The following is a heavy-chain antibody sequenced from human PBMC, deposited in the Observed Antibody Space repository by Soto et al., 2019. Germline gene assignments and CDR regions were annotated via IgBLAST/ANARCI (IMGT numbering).Heavy chain of an antibody. J-gene: IGHJ6*04. CDR1: GGSISNYY. D-gene: IGHD3-10*01. CDR3: ARRGFGSLQGLGDV. V-gene: IGHV4-59*08. Sequence: QVPLQESGPGLVKPSETLSLSCTVSGGSISNYYWSWFRQTTGKGLEWIAYVHDSGGSNYNPSLKSRVAILLDTSNSQFSLKMASVTSTDTAVYYCARRGFGSLQGLGDVWGEGTTVTVSS. CDR2: VHDSGGS.